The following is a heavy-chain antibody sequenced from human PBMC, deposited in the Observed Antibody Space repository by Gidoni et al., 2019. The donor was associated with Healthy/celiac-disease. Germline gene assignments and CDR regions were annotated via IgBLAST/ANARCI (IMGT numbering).Heavy chain of an antibody. CDR3: ASLAGDAEYFQH. J-gene: IGHJ1*01. V-gene: IGHV5-10-1*03. Sequence: EVQLVQSGAEVKKPGESLRISCKGSGSSFTSYWISWVRQMPGKGLEWMGRIDPSDSYTNYSPSFQGHVTISADKSISTAYLQWSSLKASDTAMYYCASLAGDAEYFQHWGQGTLVTVSS. CDR1: GSSFTSYW. D-gene: IGHD3-10*01. CDR2: IDPSDSYT.